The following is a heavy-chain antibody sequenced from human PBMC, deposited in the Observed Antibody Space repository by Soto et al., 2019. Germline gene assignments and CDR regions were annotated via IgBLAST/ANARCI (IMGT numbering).Heavy chain of an antibody. Sequence: EVQLVESGGGFVQPGGSLRLSCAASGFTFSNYDIQWVRQATGKGLEWVSAIGSGGDTYFLGSVRGRFTISRENAKNSVYLQMNSLRVEDTAVYYCARKLRADGMDVWGQGTTVTVSS. J-gene: IGHJ6*02. V-gene: IGHV3-13*01. CDR3: ARKLRADGMDV. CDR2: IGSGGDT. CDR1: GFTFSNYD.